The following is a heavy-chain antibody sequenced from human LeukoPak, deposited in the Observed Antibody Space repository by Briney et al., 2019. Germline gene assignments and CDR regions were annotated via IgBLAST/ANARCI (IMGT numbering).Heavy chain of an antibody. CDR3: ASRVVTATFDAFDI. J-gene: IGHJ3*02. Sequence: GGSLRLSCAASGFTFSSYSMNWVRQAPGKGLEWVSSISSSSSYIYYADSVKGRFTISKDNAKNSLYLQMNSLRAEDTAVYYCASRVVTATFDAFDIWGQGTMVTVSS. CDR1: GFTFSSYS. CDR2: ISSSSSYI. V-gene: IGHV3-21*01. D-gene: IGHD2-21*02.